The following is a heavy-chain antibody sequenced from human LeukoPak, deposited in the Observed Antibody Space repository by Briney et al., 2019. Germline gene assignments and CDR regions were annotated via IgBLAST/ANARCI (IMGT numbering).Heavy chain of an antibody. V-gene: IGHV1-3*01. CDR2: INAGNGNT. D-gene: IGHD3-9*01. CDR1: GYTFTSYA. J-gene: IGHJ3*02. CDR3: AIYDILTGTTPAFDI. Sequence: ASVKVSCKASGYTFTSYAMHWVRQAPGQRLEWMGWINAGNGNTKYSQKFQGRVTITRDTSASTAYMELSSLRSEDTAVYYCAIYDILTGTTPAFDIWGQGTMVTVSS.